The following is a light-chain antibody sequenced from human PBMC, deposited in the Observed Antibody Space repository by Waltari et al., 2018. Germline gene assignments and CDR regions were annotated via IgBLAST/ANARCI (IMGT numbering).Light chain of an antibody. V-gene: IGLV2-14*01. J-gene: IGLJ2*01. Sequence: QSALTQPASVSGSPGQSITISCTGTSSDVGGYNYFSWYQQYPGKAPKLMIYDVGNPPSGVSNRFSGSKSGNTASLTISGLQAEDEADYYCSSYASSSTFVVFGGGTRLTVL. CDR1: SSDVGGYNY. CDR2: DVG. CDR3: SSYASSSTFVV.